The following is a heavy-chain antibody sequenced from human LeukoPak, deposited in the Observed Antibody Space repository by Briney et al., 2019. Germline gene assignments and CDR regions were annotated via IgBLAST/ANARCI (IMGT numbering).Heavy chain of an antibody. CDR3: AKDVSTHRSRVTIFIDGAPLLYYMDV. J-gene: IGHJ6*03. D-gene: IGHD3-9*01. CDR1: GFTFSNYG. V-gene: IGHV3-23*01. Sequence: GGTLRLSCAASGFTFSNYGLSWVRQTPGKGLEWVSAISGSGNSIYYADSVKGRFTISRDNSKNTLFLQMNSLRAEDTAVYYCAKDVSTHRSRVTIFIDGAPLLYYMDVWGKGTTVTVSS. CDR2: ISGSGNSI.